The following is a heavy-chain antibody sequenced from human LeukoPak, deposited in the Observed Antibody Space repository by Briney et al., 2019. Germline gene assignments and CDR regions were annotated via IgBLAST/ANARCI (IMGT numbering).Heavy chain of an antibody. V-gene: IGHV1-8*01. CDR2: MNPNSGNT. CDR1: GYTFTSYD. Sequence: ATVKVSCKASGYTFTSYDINWVRQATGQGLEWMGWMNPNSGNTGYAQKFQGRVTMTRNTSISTAYMGLSSLRSEDTAVYYCARAHLAYGSGSYNWFDPWGQGTLVTVSS. CDR3: ARAHLAYGSGSYNWFDP. D-gene: IGHD3-10*01. J-gene: IGHJ5*02.